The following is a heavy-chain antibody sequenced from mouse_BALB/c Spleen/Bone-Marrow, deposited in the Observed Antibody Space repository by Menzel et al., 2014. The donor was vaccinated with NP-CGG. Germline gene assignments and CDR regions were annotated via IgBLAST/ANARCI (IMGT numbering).Heavy chain of an antibody. V-gene: IGHV3-8*02. CDR2: ISYSGNT. CDR3: ARGTGYYFDY. Sequence: EVHLVESGPSLVKPSQTLSLTCSVTGDSITNAYWNWIRKFPGNKIDYMGYISYSGNTYYNPSLKSRISITRDTSKNQFYLQLNSVTTEDTATYFCARGTGYYFDYWGQGTTLTVPS. J-gene: IGHJ2*01. D-gene: IGHD3-3*01. CDR1: GDSITNAY.